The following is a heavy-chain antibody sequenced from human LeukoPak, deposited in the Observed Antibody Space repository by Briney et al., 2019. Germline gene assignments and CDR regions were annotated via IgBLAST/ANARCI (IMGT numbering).Heavy chain of an antibody. CDR1: GGSFSGYY. J-gene: IGHJ4*02. V-gene: IGHV4-34*01. CDR2: INDSGST. D-gene: IGHD4-11*01. CDR3: AREGLDSNYFDS. Sequence: SETLSLTCAVYGGSFSGYYWTWIRQPPGKGLEWIGEINDSGSTKYMPSLKSRVTILVDPSKNQVSLKVNSVTAADTAVYYCAREGLDSNYFDSWGQGVLLTVSS.